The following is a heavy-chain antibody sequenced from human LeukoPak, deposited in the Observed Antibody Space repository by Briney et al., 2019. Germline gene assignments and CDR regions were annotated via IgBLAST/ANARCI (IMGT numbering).Heavy chain of an antibody. CDR2: HVNSIF. CDR1: GFTFSSYA. J-gene: IGHJ5*02. V-gene: IGHV3-48*01. CDR3: AKDSAYSFDP. D-gene: IGHD3-22*01. Sequence: GGSLTLTCAASGFTFSSYAMYWVRQAPGKGLEWISYHVNSIFYYADSVKGRFTISRDSAKNSLYLQMNSLRPEDTAIYYCAKDSAYSFDPCGEEALVTVSS.